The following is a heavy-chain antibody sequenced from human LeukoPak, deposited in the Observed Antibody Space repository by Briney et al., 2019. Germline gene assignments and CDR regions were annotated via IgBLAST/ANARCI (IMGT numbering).Heavy chain of an antibody. Sequence: PGGSLRLSCAVSGFTFSSYGMHWVRQAPGKGLEWVAFIRYDGSNKYYADSVKGRFTISRDNSKNTLYLQMNSLRAEDTAVYYCAKDLVGATDYWGQGTLVTVSS. CDR3: AKDLVGATDY. J-gene: IGHJ4*02. D-gene: IGHD1-26*01. CDR1: GFTFSSYG. V-gene: IGHV3-30*02. CDR2: IRYDGSNK.